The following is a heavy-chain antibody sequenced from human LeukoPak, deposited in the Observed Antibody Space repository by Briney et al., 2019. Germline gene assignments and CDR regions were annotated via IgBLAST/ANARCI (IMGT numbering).Heavy chain of an antibody. CDR2: FDPEDGET. Sequence: ASVKVSCKVSGYTLTELSMHWVRQAPGKGLEWMGGFDPEDGETIYAQKFQGRVTMTEDTSTDTAYMDLSSLRSEDTAVYYCATLGTNYYGSGSYYWFDPWGQGTLVTVSS. CDR3: ATLGTNYYGSGSYYWFDP. V-gene: IGHV1-24*01. CDR1: GYTLTELS. J-gene: IGHJ5*02. D-gene: IGHD3-10*01.